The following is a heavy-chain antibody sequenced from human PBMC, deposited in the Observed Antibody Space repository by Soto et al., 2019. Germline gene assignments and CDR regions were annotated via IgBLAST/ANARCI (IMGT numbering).Heavy chain of an antibody. D-gene: IGHD3-16*01. CDR2: IIPILGRV. CDR3: ARDARENWGIDY. J-gene: IGHJ4*02. CDR1: GGSFSNYN. Sequence: QVQLVQSGAEVKKPGSSVKVSCKASGGSFSNYNINWVRQAPGQGFEWVGSIIPILGRVTYAQRFLGRVTIVADASSGTVYMEMATLRSDDTAFYYCARDARENWGIDYWGQGTLVTVSS. V-gene: IGHV1-69*08.